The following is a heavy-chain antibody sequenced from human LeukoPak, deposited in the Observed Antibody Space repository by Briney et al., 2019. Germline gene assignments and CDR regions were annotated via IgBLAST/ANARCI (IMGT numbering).Heavy chain of an antibody. J-gene: IGHJ4*02. CDR2: INHSGST. V-gene: IGHV4-34*01. CDR3: ARVRGGVYDY. CDR1: GGSFSGYY. Sequence: SETLSLTCAVYGGSFSGYYWSWIRQPPGKGLEWIGEINHSGSTNYNPSLKSRVTISVDTSKNQFSLKLSSVTAADTAVYYCARVRGGVYDYWGQGTLVTVSS. D-gene: IGHD2-8*01.